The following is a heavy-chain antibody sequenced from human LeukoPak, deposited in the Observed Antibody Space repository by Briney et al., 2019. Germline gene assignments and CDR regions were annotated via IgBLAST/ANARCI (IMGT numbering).Heavy chain of an antibody. J-gene: IGHJ4*02. CDR2: ISGYNGKT. CDR3: AREGYCNSTSCDKPFDY. Sequence: ASVKVSCKASGYTFTSYDITWVRQAPGQGLEWMGWISGYNGKTNYAQKLQGRVTMTTDTSTSTAYMELRSLRSDDTALYYCAREGYCNSTSCDKPFDYWGQGTLVTVSS. CDR1: GYTFTSYD. V-gene: IGHV1-18*01. D-gene: IGHD2-2*01.